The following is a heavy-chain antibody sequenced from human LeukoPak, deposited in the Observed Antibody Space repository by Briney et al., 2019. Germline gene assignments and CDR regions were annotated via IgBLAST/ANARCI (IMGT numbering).Heavy chain of an antibody. CDR2: IYYSGST. V-gene: IGHV4-39*01. Sequence: PSETLSLTCTVSGGSISSSSYSWGWIRQPPGKGLEWIGSIYYSGSTYYNPSLKSRVTISVDTSKNQFSLKLSSVTAADTAVYYCARVVVATSPFDYWGQGTLVTVSS. D-gene: IGHD5-12*01. CDR3: ARVVVATSPFDY. CDR1: GGSISSSSYS. J-gene: IGHJ4*02.